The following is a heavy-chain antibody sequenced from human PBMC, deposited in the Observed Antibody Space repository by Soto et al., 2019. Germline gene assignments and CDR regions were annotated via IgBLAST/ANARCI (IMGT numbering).Heavy chain of an antibody. CDR2: IYYSGST. D-gene: IGHD2-8*02. Sequence: QLQLQESGPGLVKPSEALSLTCSVSGGSISSSSYYWGWIRQPPGKGLEWIGSIYYSGSTYYNPYLKSRVTISTDKSTNQFSLKLRSLTAADPAVYYCARLEVLATISYYFAFWGQGTLVTVSS. CDR3: ARLEVLATISYYFAF. CDR1: GGSISSSSYY. J-gene: IGHJ4*02. V-gene: IGHV4-39*01.